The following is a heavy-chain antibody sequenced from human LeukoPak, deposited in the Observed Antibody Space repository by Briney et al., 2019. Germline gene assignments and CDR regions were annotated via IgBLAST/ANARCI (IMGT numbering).Heavy chain of an antibody. J-gene: IGHJ5*02. Sequence: ASVKVSCKASGYTFTGYYMHWVRQAPGQGLEGMGWINPNSGGTNYSQKFQGRVTMTRDTSISTAYMELSRLRSDDTAVYYCARYCSGGSCYDWFDPWGQGTLVTVSS. CDR1: GYTFTGYY. CDR2: INPNSGGT. D-gene: IGHD2-15*01. V-gene: IGHV1-2*02. CDR3: ARYCSGGSCYDWFDP.